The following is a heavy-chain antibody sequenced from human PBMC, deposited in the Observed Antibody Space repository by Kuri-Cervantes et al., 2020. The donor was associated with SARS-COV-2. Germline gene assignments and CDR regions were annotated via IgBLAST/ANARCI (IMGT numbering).Heavy chain of an antibody. D-gene: IGHD3-3*01. Sequence: SETLSLTCAVYGGSFSGYYWSWIRQPPGKGLEWIGYIYYSGSTNYNPSLKSRVTISVDTSKNQFSLKLSSVTAADTAVYYCARAEGAMLPGSLRFLEWLDPYYFDYWGQGTLVTVSS. J-gene: IGHJ4*02. CDR1: GGSFSGYY. CDR2: IYYSGST. V-gene: IGHV4-59*08. CDR3: ARAEGAMLPGSLRFLEWLDPYYFDY.